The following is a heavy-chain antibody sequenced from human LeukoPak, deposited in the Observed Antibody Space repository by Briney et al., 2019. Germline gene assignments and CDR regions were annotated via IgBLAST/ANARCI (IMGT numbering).Heavy chain of an antibody. CDR3: AKSLGYCSSTSCPFDY. D-gene: IGHD2-2*01. CDR2: IRYDGSNK. Sequence: GGSLRLSCAASGFTFSSYGMHWVRQAPGKGLEWVAFIRYDGSNKYYADSVKGRFTISRDNSKNTLYLQMSSLRAEDTAVYYCAKSLGYCSSTSCPFDYWGQGTLVTVSS. CDR1: GFTFSSYG. J-gene: IGHJ4*02. V-gene: IGHV3-30*02.